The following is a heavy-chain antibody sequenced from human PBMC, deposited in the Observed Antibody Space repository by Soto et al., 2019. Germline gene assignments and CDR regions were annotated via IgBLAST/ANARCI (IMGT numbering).Heavy chain of an antibody. CDR3: ATVRSHCSSTSCSHYYYYRMDV. V-gene: IGHV1-24*01. D-gene: IGHD2-2*01. J-gene: IGHJ6*02. CDR2: FDPEDGET. Sequence: ASVKVSCKVSGYTLTELSMHWVRQAPGKGLEWMGGFDPEDGETIYAQKFQGRVTMTEDTSTDTAYMELSSLRSEDTAVYYCATVRSHCSSTSCSHYYYYRMDVWGQGTTVTVSS. CDR1: GYTLTELS.